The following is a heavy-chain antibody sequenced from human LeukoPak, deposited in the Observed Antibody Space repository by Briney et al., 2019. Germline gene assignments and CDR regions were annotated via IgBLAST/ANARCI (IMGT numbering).Heavy chain of an antibody. J-gene: IGHJ4*02. D-gene: IGHD1-26*01. V-gene: IGHV3-9*01. Sequence: GRSLSLSCAPSGFTFYDYAMHWLPQAPGKALEGVSGISWNSGSIGYADSVKGRFTISRDNAKNSLYLQMNSLRAEDTALYYCAKDTDWELRTAFDYWGQGTLVTVSS. CDR1: GFTFYDYA. CDR3: AKDTDWELRTAFDY. CDR2: ISWNSGSI.